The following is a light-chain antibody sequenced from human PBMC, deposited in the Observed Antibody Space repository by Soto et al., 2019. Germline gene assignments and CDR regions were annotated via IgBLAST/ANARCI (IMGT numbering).Light chain of an antibody. J-gene: IGLJ1*01. V-gene: IGLV3-21*02. CDR2: YDS. Sequence: SYELTQPPSVSVAPGQTARITCGGNNIGSKSVHWYQQKPGQAPVLVVYYDSDRPSGIPERFSGSNSGNTATLTISRVESGDEADYYCQVWDSSSDVFGTGTKLTVL. CDR3: QVWDSSSDV. CDR1: NIGSKS.